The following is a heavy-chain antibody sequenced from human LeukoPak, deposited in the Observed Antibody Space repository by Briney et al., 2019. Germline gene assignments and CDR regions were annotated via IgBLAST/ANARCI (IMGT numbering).Heavy chain of an antibody. CDR2: ISSSSSTI. D-gene: IGHD4-17*01. V-gene: IGHV3-48*01. Sequence: GGSLRLSCAASGFTFSSYSMNWVRQAPGKGLEWVSYISSSSSTIYYADSVKGRFAISRDNAKNSLYLQMNSLRAEDTAVYYCARVGVDYGDYVAYWGQGTLVTVSS. J-gene: IGHJ4*02. CDR3: ARVGVDYGDYVAY. CDR1: GFTFSSYS.